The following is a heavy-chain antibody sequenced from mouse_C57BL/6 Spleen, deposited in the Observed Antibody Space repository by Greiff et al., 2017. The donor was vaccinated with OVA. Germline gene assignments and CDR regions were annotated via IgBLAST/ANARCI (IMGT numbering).Heavy chain of an antibody. V-gene: IGHV5-9*01. J-gene: IGHJ1*03. CDR1: GFTFSSYT. CDR3: ARHPRHWYFDV. CDR2: ISGGGGNT. Sequence: EVHLVEPGGGLVKPGGSLKLSCAASGFTFSSYTMSWVRQTPEKRLEWVATISGGGGNTYYPDSVKGRFTISRDNAKNTLYLPRSSLRSEDTALYYCARHPRHWYFDVWGTGTTVTVSS.